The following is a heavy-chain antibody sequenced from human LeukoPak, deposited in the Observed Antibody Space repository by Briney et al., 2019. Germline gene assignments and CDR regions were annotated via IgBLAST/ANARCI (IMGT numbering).Heavy chain of an antibody. CDR1: GGSISNGDFY. J-gene: IGHJ4*02. CDR2: IYYSGST. D-gene: IGHD6-6*01. V-gene: IGHV4-31*03. CDR3: ARSSKTPDSSTWFFDY. Sequence: SQTLSLTCTVSGGSISNGDFYWSWIRQHPGKGLEWIGHIYYSGSTFYNPSLRSRLTISVDTSKNQFSLRLSSVTAADTAVYYCARSSKTPDSSTWFFDYWGQGILVTVSS.